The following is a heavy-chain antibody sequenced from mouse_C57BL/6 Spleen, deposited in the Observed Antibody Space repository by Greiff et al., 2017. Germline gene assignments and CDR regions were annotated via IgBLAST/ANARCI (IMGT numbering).Heavy chain of an antibody. V-gene: IGHV5-4*03. CDR1: GFTFSSYA. Sequence: EVKLQESGGGLVKPGGSLKLSCAASGFTFSSYAMSWVRQTPEKRLEWVATISDGGSYTYYPDNVKGRFTISRDNAKNNLYLQMSHLKSEDTAMYYCARVGQLRLPDFAYWGQGTLVTVSA. CDR3: ARVGQLRLPDFAY. D-gene: IGHD3-2*02. J-gene: IGHJ3*01. CDR2: ISDGGSYT.